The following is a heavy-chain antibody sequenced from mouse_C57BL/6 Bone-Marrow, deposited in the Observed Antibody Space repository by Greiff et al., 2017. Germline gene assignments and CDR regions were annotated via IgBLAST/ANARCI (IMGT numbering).Heavy chain of an antibody. V-gene: IGHV1-81*01. J-gene: IGHJ1*03. Sequence: QVQLQQSGAELARPGASVKLSCKASGYTFTSYGISWVKQRTGQGLEWIGEIYPRSGNTYYNEKFKGKATLTADKSSSTAYMELRSLTSEDSAVYFCSLIPPLVYYYGSSPRWYFDVWGTGTTVTVSS. CDR1: GYTFTSYG. CDR2: IYPRSGNT. D-gene: IGHD1-1*01. CDR3: SLIPPLVYYYGSSPRWYFDV.